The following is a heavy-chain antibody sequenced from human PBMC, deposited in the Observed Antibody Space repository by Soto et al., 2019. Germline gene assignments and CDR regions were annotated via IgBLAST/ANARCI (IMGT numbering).Heavy chain of an antibody. J-gene: IGHJ3*02. Sequence: QITLKESGPTLVNPTQTLTLTCTFSGFSLSTSGVGVGWIRQPPGKALEWLALIYWDDDKRYSPSLKSRLTITKDTSKNQVVLTMTNMDPVDTATYYCAHRRYQYYDSSGYYYGGAFDIWGQGTMVTVSS. CDR2: IYWDDDK. CDR3: AHRRYQYYDSSGYYYGGAFDI. CDR1: GFSLSTSGVG. D-gene: IGHD3-22*01. V-gene: IGHV2-5*02.